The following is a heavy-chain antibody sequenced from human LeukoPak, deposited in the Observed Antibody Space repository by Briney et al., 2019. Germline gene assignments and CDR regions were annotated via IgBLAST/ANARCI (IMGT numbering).Heavy chain of an antibody. V-gene: IGHV4-59*01. CDR3: ARGGGYEMPRVFDY. CDR2: IYYSGST. D-gene: IGHD5-12*01. Sequence: PSETLSLTCTVSGGSISSSYWTWIRQPPGKGLEWIGYIYYSGSTNYNPSLKSRVTISVDTSKNQFSLKLRSVTAADTAVYYCARGGGYEMPRVFDYWGQGTLVTVSS. CDR1: GGSISSSY. J-gene: IGHJ4*02.